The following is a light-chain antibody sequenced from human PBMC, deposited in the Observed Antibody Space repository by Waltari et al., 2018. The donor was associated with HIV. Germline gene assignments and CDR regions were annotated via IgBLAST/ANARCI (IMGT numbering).Light chain of an antibody. CDR1: SSDFGFYNY. Sequence: QSALTPPASVSGSPGQSLTIPCPGSSSDFGFYNYVSWYQQVPGTVPKVIIYEVTSRPSGVSDRFSGSRSGNTASLTISGLQPEDEADYYCTSYTSSDTLVFGGGTKVTVL. CDR2: EVT. V-gene: IGLV2-14*01. CDR3: TSYTSSDTLV. J-gene: IGLJ2*01.